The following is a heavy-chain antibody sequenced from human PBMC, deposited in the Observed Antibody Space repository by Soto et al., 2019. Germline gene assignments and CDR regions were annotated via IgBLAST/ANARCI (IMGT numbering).Heavy chain of an antibody. V-gene: IGHV3-23*01. CDR2: ISGSGGST. Sequence: GSLRLSCAASGFTFSSYAMSWARQAPGKGLEWVSAISGSGGSTYYADSVKGRFTISRDNSKNTLYLQMNSLRAEDTAVYYCAKARYYDSSGYYRPGSDYWGQGTLVTVSS. D-gene: IGHD3-22*01. CDR1: GFTFSSYA. J-gene: IGHJ4*02. CDR3: AKARYYDSSGYYRPGSDY.